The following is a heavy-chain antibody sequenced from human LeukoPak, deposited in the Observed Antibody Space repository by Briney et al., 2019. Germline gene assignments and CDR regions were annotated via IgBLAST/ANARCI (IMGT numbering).Heavy chain of an antibody. CDR2: ISYDGSNK. CDR3: ARDRELQHTDYYGSGSYSH. Sequence: PGRSLRLSCAASGFTFSSYAMHWVRQAPGKGLEWVAVISYDGSNKYYADSVKGRFTISRDNSKNTLYLQMNSLRAEDTAVYYCARDRELQHTDYYGSGSYSHWGQGTLVTVSS. D-gene: IGHD3-10*01. CDR1: GFTFSSYA. J-gene: IGHJ4*02. V-gene: IGHV3-30-3*01.